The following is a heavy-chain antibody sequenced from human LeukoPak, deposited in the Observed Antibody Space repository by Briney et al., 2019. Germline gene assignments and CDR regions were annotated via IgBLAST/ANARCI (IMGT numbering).Heavy chain of an antibody. CDR2: IIPILGIA. V-gene: IGHV1-69*02. Sequence: GASVKVSCKASGGIFSSYTISWVRQAPGQGLEWMGRIIPILGIANYAQKFQGRVTITADKSTSTAYMELSSLRSEDTAVYYCARRGYSYGYDYWGQGTLVTVSS. CDR1: GGIFSSYT. CDR3: ARRGYSYGYDY. J-gene: IGHJ4*02. D-gene: IGHD5-18*01.